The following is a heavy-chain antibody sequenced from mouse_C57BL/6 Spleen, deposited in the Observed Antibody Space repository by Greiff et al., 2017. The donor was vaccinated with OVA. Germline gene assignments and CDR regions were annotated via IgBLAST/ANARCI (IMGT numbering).Heavy chain of an antibody. CDR2: INPSTGGT. V-gene: IGHV1-42*01. Sequence: EVQLQQSGPELVKPGASVKISCKASGYSFTGYYMNWVKQSPEKSLEWIGEINPSTGGTTYNQKFKAKATLTVDKSSSTAYMQRKSLTSEDSAVYYCAREEYYGSGDRYFEVWGTETTVTVSS. CDR1: GYSFTGYY. D-gene: IGHD1-1*01. J-gene: IGHJ1*03. CDR3: AREEYYGSGDRYFEV.